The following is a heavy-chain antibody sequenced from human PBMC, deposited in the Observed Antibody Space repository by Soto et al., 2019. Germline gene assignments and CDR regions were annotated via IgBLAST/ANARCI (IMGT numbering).Heavy chain of an antibody. V-gene: IGHV3-13*01. CDR2: IGTAGDT. CDR3: ARGGYYGSRSPPPTY. Sequence: VGSLRLSCASSVFTFSSYDMHCVRQSTGKCLEWVSAIGTAGDTYYPGSVKGRFTISRENAKNSLYLQMNSMRAGDTAVYYCARGGYYGSRSPPPTYGAQGTLVPAPQ. D-gene: IGHD3-10*01. J-gene: IGHJ4*02. CDR1: VFTFSSYD.